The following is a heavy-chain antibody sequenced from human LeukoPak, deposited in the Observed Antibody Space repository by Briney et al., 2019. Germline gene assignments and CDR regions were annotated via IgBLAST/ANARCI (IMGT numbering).Heavy chain of an antibody. CDR1: GFTFSDYA. J-gene: IGHJ4*02. V-gene: IGHV3-30*03. D-gene: IGHD3-22*01. CDR3: ARDYYDSSGYYYDSYYFDY. Sequence: GGSLRLSCAASGFTFSDYAMHWVRQAPGKGLEWVALISYDGSNKYYADSVKGRFTISRDNAKNSLYLQMNSLRAEDTAVYYCARDYYDSSGYYYDSYYFDYWGQGTLVTVSS. CDR2: ISYDGSNK.